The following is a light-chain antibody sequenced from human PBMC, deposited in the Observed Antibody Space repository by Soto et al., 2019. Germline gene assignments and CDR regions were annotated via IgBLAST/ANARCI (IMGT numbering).Light chain of an antibody. CDR2: DAS. V-gene: IGKV1-5*01. Sequence: DIQMTQSPSTLSASVGDRVTITCRASQSISSWLAWYQQKPGKAPKLLIYDASSLESGVPSRFSGSGSGTEFTLTSSILQPDDFATYYCQQYNSYPFTFGPGTKVDIK. CDR1: QSISSW. CDR3: QQYNSYPFT. J-gene: IGKJ3*01.